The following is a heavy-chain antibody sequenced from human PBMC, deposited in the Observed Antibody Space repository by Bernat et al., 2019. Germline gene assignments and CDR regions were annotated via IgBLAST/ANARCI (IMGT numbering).Heavy chain of an antibody. CDR3: ARGPQIWFGGVFDY. Sequence: QVQVQQWGAGLLKPSETLSLTCAVYGGSFSGHYWSWIRQPPGKGLEWIGEINHSGSTNYNPSLESRVTISLDTSKNQLSLRLSSVTAADTAVYYCARGPQIWFGGVFDYWGQGTLVTVSS. D-gene: IGHD3-10*01. J-gene: IGHJ4*02. V-gene: IGHV4-34*01. CDR1: GGSFSGHY. CDR2: INHSGST.